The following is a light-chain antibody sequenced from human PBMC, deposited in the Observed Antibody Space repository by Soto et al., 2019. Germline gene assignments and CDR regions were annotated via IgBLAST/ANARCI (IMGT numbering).Light chain of an antibody. CDR2: AAS. J-gene: IGKJ4*01. V-gene: IGKV1-39*01. Sequence: DIQITQSPSSLSASVGDRVTITCRASQSISSHLNWYQQKPGKAPKLLICAASSLLSGVPSRFSGSGSGTDFTLTISSLQPEDFATYSCQHSHSTPLTFGGGTKVDIK. CDR1: QSISSH. CDR3: QHSHSTPLT.